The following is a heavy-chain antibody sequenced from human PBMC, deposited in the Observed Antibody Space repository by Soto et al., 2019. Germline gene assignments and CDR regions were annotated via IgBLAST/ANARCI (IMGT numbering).Heavy chain of an antibody. D-gene: IGHD2-2*01. CDR3: ATAGPESSRPPNVDP. Sequence: GVSLRLSWGGSSFTSGLYGRHRARRAPGKGLEGVAVISYDGSRKYYADSVKGRFTISRENSKNVRNLEMSSPRVEDTTVYYCATAGPESSRPPNVDPWGPGT. CDR1: SFTSGLYG. CDR2: ISYDGSRK. J-gene: IGHJ5*02. V-gene: IGHV3-30*03.